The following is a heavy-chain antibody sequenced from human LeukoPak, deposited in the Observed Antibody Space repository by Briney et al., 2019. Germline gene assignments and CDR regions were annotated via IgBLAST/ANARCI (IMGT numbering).Heavy chain of an antibody. CDR2: IIPILGIA. D-gene: IGHD2-15*01. J-gene: IGHJ6*02. Sequence: GASVKVSCKASGGTFSSYAISWVRQAPGQGLEWMGRIIPILGIANYAQKFQGRVTITADKSTSTAYMELSSLRSEDTAVYYCARDILVVVVAATEYYGMDVWGQGTTVTVSS. CDR3: ARDILVVVVAATEYYGMDV. CDR1: GGTFSSYA. V-gene: IGHV1-69*04.